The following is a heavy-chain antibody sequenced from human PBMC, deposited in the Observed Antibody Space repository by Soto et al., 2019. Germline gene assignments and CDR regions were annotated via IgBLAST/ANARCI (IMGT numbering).Heavy chain of an antibody. CDR1: GYSISSGHS. D-gene: IGHD6-25*01. CDR2: IFHTGST. V-gene: IGHV4-38-2*01. Sequence: SETLSLTCAVSGYSISSGHSWGWIRQPPGKGLEWIGRIFHTGSTYYNPSLKSRVTLSVDTSKNQFSLKLSSVTAADTAVYFCATLPRLDGMDVWGQGTTVTVSS. CDR3: ATLPRLDGMDV. J-gene: IGHJ6*02.